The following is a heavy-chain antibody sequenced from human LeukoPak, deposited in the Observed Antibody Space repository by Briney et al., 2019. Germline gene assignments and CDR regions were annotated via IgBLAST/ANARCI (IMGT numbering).Heavy chain of an antibody. Sequence: PGGSLRLSCVASGFTFSDHYMDWVRQAPGKGLEWVGRSRNKANRYTTEYAASVKGRFTVSRDDSKNSLYLQINSLKTEDTAVYYCARGYHSFDIWGQGTMLTVSS. CDR2: SRNKANRYTT. D-gene: IGHD2-2*01. V-gene: IGHV3-72*01. CDR1: GFTFSDHY. CDR3: ARGYHSFDI. J-gene: IGHJ3*02.